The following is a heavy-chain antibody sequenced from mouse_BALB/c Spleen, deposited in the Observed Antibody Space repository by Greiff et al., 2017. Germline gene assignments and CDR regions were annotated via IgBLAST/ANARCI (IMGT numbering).Heavy chain of an antibody. CDR3: ARYMYDAGGYSMDY. J-gene: IGHJ4*01. Sequence: DVKLVESGGGLVKPGGSLKLSCAASGFTFSDYYMYWVRQTPEKRLEWVATISDGGSYTYYPDCVKGRFTISSDNAKNNLYLQMSSLKSEDTAMYYCARYMYDAGGYSMDYWGQGTSVTVSS. CDR2: ISDGGSYT. D-gene: IGHD2-14*01. V-gene: IGHV5-4*02. CDR1: GFTFSDYY.